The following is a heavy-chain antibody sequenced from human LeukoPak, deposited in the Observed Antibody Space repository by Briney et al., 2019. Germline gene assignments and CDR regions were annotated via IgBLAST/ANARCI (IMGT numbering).Heavy chain of an antibody. CDR3: ARGYDSSGYYFDY. V-gene: IGHV3-33*01. D-gene: IGHD3-22*01. CDR1: GFTFSTYA. J-gene: IGHJ4*02. Sequence: PGRSLSLSCAASGFTFSTYAMHWVRQAPGKGLEWVAVIWYDRTNKYYADSVKGRLTISRDNSKNTLYLQMNSLRAEDTAVYYCARGYDSSGYYFDYWGQGTLVTVSS. CDR2: IWYDRTNK.